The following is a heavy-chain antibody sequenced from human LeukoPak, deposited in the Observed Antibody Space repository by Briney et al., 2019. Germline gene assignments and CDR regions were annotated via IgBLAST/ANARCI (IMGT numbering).Heavy chain of an antibody. D-gene: IGHD3-22*01. CDR2: INPNSGGT. CDR3: AGTYYYDSSGYYVFDY. V-gene: IGHV1-2*06. J-gene: IGHJ4*02. Sequence: GASLKVSCTASGYTFTGYYMHWVRQAPGQGLEWMGRINPNSGGTNYAHKFQGRVTMTRDTSISTAYMELSRLRSDDTAVYYCAGTYYYDSSGYYVFDYWGQGTLVTVSS. CDR1: GYTFTGYY.